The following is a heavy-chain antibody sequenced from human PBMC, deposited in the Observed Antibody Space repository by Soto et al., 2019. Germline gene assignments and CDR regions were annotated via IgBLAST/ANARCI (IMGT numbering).Heavy chain of an antibody. CDR1: GGSFSGYY. J-gene: IGHJ6*03. V-gene: IGHV4-34*01. CDR2: INHSGST. D-gene: IGHD3-3*01. Sequence: SETLSLTCAVYGGSFSGYYWSWIRQPPGKGLEWIGEINHSGSTNYNPSLKSRVTISVDTSKNQFSLKLSSVTAADTAVYYCARVSRHYDFWSGSSPGYYYYMDVWGKGTTVTVSS. CDR3: ARVSRHYDFWSGSSPGYYYYMDV.